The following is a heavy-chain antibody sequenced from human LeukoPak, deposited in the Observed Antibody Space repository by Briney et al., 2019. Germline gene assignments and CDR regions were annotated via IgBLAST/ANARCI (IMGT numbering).Heavy chain of an antibody. CDR3: ARSRGYVDY. D-gene: IGHD5-12*01. CDR2: INHSGST. J-gene: IGHJ4*02. V-gene: IGHV4-34*01. Sequence: SETLSLTCAVYGGSFSGYYWSWIRQPPGKGLEWIGEINHSGSTNYNPSLKSRVTISVDTSKNQFSLKLRSVTAADTAVYYCARSRGYVDYWGQGTLVTVSS. CDR1: GGSFSGYY.